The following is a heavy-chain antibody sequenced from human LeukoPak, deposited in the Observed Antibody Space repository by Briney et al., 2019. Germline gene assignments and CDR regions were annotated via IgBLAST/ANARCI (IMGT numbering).Heavy chain of an antibody. D-gene: IGHD6-19*01. Sequence: SGTLSLTSADSAGSICRRNCGRQVRQPPGKGLEWIGEIYHSGSTNYNPSLKSRVTISVDKSKNQFSLKLSSVTAADTAVYYCAKTYVAGATVCIHVWGQGTTVTVSS. CDR3: AKTYVAGATVCIHV. V-gene: IGHV4-4*02. CDR1: AGSICRRNC. CDR2: IYHSGST. J-gene: IGHJ6*02.